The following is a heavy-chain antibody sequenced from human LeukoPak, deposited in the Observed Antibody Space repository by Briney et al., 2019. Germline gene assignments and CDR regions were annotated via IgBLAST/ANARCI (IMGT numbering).Heavy chain of an antibody. Sequence: ASVKVSCKASGYTFTSYYMHWVRQAPGQGLEWMGIINPSGGSTSYAQKFQGRVTMTRDTSTSTVYMELSSLRSEDTAVYYCARAGMGATPAGNWFDPWGQGTLVTVSS. CDR3: ARAGMGATPAGNWFDP. CDR1: GYTFTSYY. V-gene: IGHV1-46*01. J-gene: IGHJ5*02. D-gene: IGHD1-26*01. CDR2: INPSGGST.